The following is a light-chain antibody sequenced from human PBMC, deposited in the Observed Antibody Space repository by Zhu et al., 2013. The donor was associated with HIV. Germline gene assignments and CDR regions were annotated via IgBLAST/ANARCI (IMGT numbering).Light chain of an antibody. CDR3: QTYDRDLDDWI. CDR2: EVT. Sequence: QSALTQPASVSGSPGQSITISCTGTSSDVGSYNLVSWYQQHPGKAPKLMIYEVTKRPSGVPDRFSGSKSGTSASLTISSLQVADEADYYCQTYDRDLDDWIFGGGTKLTVL. V-gene: IGLV2-23*02. J-gene: IGLJ3*02. CDR1: SSDVGSYNL.